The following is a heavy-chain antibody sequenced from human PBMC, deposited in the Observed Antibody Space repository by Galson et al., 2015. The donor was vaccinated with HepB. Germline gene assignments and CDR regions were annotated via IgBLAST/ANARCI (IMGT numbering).Heavy chain of an antibody. CDR1: GFTFSSYA. CDR2: ISGSGVST. CDR3: AKRFGYDFWSGADFDY. D-gene: IGHD3-3*01. Sequence: SLRLSCAASGFTFSSYAMRWVRQAPGKGLEWVAAISGSGVSTYYAESVKGRFTISRDNSKNTLYLQMNSLRAEDTAVYYCAKRFGYDFWSGADFDYWGQGTLVTVPS. V-gene: IGHV3-23*01. J-gene: IGHJ4*02.